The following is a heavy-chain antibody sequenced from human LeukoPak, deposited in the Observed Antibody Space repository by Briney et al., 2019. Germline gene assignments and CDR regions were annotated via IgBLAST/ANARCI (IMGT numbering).Heavy chain of an antibody. D-gene: IGHD3-22*01. J-gene: IGHJ3*02. V-gene: IGHV1-18*01. CDR1: GYTFTSYG. CDR2: ISAYNGNT. CDR3: ARDLLSYYYDSSGYSQDAFDI. Sequence: ASVKVSCKASGYTFTSYGISWVRQAPGQGLEWMGWISAYNGNTNYAQKLQGRVTMTTDTSTSTAYMELRSLRSDDTAVYYCARDLLSYYYDSSGYSQDAFDIWAKGQWSPSLQ.